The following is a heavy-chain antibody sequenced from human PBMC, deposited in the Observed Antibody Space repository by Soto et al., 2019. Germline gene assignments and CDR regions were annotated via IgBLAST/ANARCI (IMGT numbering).Heavy chain of an antibody. CDR3: ARYPVVVVPAANYGLDV. Sequence: QVQLQESGPGLVKPSQTLSLTCSVSGVSVSSDIYYWSWIRHHPGKGLEWIGYIYYSGNTYYNPSLGGRVTISLDRSKNHFSLRLRSVTPADTAVYYCARYPVVVVPAANYGLDVWGQGTTVTVSS. CDR2: IYYSGNT. V-gene: IGHV4-31*03. CDR1: GVSVSSDIYY. D-gene: IGHD2-2*01. J-gene: IGHJ6*02.